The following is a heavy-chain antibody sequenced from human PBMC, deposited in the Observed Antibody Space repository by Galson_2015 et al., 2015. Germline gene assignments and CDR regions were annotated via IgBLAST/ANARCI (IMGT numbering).Heavy chain of an antibody. CDR3: ARGGSGYGNFEY. D-gene: IGHD6-19*01. J-gene: IGHJ4*01. V-gene: IGHV3-74*01. CDR1: GFTFTSYW. Sequence: SLRLSCAASGFTFTSYWMHWVRQDPGKGLVWVSRINGDESEAYYADSVKGRFTVSRDGAKNTLYLQMNSLRVEDTAVYFCARGGSGYGNFEYWGQGTLVTVSS. CDR2: INGDESEA.